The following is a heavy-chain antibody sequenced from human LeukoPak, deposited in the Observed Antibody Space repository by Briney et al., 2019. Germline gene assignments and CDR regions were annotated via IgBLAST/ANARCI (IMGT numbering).Heavy chain of an antibody. Sequence: PGRSLRLSCAASGFTFSSYAMHWVRQAPGKGLEWVAVISYDGSNKYYADSVKRRFTISRDNSKNTLYLQMNSLRAEDTAVYYCARDRDSSGYSDYWGQGTLVSVSS. CDR3: ARDRDSSGYSDY. D-gene: IGHD3-22*01. CDR2: ISYDGSNK. CDR1: GFTFSSYA. J-gene: IGHJ4*02. V-gene: IGHV3-30-3*01.